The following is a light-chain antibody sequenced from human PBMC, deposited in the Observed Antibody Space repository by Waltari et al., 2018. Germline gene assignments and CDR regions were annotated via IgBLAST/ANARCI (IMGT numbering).Light chain of an antibody. CDR3: QVWDSDTGIVL. Sequence: SYILTQPTSVSVAPGEPARLTCTGARSVNTSVNWYRKRPGQAPELVIYYDTDRPAGVPDRFSAANPGNTASLTISRVEAGDEADYYCQVWDSDTGIVLFGGGTRLTVL. V-gene: IGLV3-21*04. J-gene: IGLJ3*02. CDR2: YDT. CDR1: RSVNTS.